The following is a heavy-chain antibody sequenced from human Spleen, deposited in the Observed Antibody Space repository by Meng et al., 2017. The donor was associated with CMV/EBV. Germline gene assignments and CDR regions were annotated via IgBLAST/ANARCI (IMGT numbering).Heavy chain of an antibody. V-gene: IGHV3-53*01. J-gene: IGHJ1*01. Sequence: GESLKISCAVSGFIVSSNYMSWVRQAPGKGLESVSVIYSTGSTYYADSVKGRFTMSRDNSKNTLYLQMNSLRAEDTAVYYCATARGYFQHWGQGTLVTVSS. CDR2: IYSTGST. CDR1: GFIVSSNY. CDR3: ATARGYFQH.